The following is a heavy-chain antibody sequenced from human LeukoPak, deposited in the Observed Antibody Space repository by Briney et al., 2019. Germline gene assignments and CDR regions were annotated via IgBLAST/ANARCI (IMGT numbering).Heavy chain of an antibody. CDR1: GFTFSSYS. J-gene: IGHJ4*02. CDR2: LSSSSSYI. V-gene: IGHV3-21*01. CDR3: ARDTAALDY. D-gene: IGHD6-13*01. Sequence: GGSLRLSCAASGFTFSSYSMKWVRQAPGEGLEWVSSLSSSSSYIDYADSVKGRFTISRDNAKNSLYLQMNSLRAEDTAVYYCARDTAALDYWGQGTLVTVSS.